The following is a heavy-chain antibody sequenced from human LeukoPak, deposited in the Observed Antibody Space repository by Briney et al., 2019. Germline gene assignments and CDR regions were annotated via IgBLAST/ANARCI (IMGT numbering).Heavy chain of an antibody. Sequence: GGSLRLSCAASGFIFSDLGMNWVRQAPGKGLEWVSYISKSSTSKHYANSVKGRFTISRDNAENPVYLQMNSLRDDDTAVYYCARDDYDNGLNFDSWGQGTLVAVSS. J-gene: IGHJ4*02. V-gene: IGHV3-48*02. D-gene: IGHD4-17*01. CDR1: GFIFSDLG. CDR2: ISKSSTSK. CDR3: ARDDYDNGLNFDS.